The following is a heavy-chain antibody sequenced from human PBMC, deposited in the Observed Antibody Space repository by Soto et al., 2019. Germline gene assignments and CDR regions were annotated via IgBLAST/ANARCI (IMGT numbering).Heavy chain of an antibody. CDR3: AKDRGIIVKAGDAFDV. D-gene: IGHD3-16*02. CDR1: GFTFSSYA. CDR2: ISYDGSNK. V-gene: IGHV3-30-3*01. Sequence: GGSLRLSCAASGFTFSSYAMHWVRQAPGKGLEWVAVISYDGSNKYYADSVKGRFTISRDNSKNTLYLQMNSLRAEDTAVYYCAKDRGIIVKAGDAFDVWGQGTKVTVSS. J-gene: IGHJ3*01.